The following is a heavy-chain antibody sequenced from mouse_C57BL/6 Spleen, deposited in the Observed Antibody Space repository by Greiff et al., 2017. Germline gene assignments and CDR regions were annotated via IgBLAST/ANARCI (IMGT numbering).Heavy chain of an antibody. J-gene: IGHJ2*01. Sequence: DVKLVESGPGLVKPSQSLSLTCSVTGYSITSGYYWNWIRQFPGNKLEWMGYISYDGSNNYNPSLKNRISITRDTSKNQFFLKLNSVTTEDTATXYCARADYDVGYFDYWGQGTTLTVSS. CDR2: ISYDGSN. D-gene: IGHD2-4*01. CDR1: GYSITSGYY. V-gene: IGHV3-6*01. CDR3: ARADYDVGYFDY.